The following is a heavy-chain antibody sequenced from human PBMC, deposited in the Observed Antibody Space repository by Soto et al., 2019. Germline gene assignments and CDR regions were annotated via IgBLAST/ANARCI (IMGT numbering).Heavy chain of an antibody. CDR3: ARLFMGPKFWVAATMIDY. V-gene: IGHV4-39*01. J-gene: IGHJ4*02. Sequence: SETLSLTCTVSGGSISSSSYYWGWIRQPPGKGLEWIGSIYYSGSTYYNPSLKSRVTISVDTSKNQFSLKLSSVTAADTAVYYCARLFMGPKFWVAATMIDYWGQGTLVTVSS. CDR2: IYYSGST. D-gene: IGHD2-15*01. CDR1: GGSISSSSYY.